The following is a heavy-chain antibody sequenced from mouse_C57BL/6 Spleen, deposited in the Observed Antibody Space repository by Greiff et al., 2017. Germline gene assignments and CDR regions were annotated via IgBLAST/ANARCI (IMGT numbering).Heavy chain of an antibody. Sequence: QVQLQQPGAELVKPGASVKLSCKASGYTFTSYWMQWVKQRPGQGLEWIGEIDPSDSYTNYNQKFKGKATLTVDTSSSTAYMQLSSLTSEDSAVYYCARGGLYDGSSGAMDYWGKGTSVTVSS. CDR2: IDPSDSYT. J-gene: IGHJ4*01. CDR3: ARGGLYDGSSGAMDY. D-gene: IGHD2-3*01. V-gene: IGHV1-50*01. CDR1: GYTFTSYW.